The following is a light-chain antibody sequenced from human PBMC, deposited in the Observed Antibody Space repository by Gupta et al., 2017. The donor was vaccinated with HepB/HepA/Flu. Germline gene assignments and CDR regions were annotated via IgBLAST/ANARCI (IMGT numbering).Light chain of an antibody. J-gene: IGLJ1*01. CDR1: NRDVHLFNF. CDR3: RSNDTKDTFV. V-gene: IGLV2-8*01. CDR2: DVN. Sequence: SALTQPPSASGAPGPSITISCTGTNRDVHLFNFISWYQQRPGKAPKVLIFDVNNRPSGVPDRFFGSKCGKTASLTVSGLQAEDEGFYFCRSNDTKDTFVFGSGTGVTV.